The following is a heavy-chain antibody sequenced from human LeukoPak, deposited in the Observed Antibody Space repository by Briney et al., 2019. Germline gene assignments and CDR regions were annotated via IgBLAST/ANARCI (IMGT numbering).Heavy chain of an antibody. V-gene: IGHV3-30*04. D-gene: IGHD1-1*01. J-gene: IGHJ4*02. CDR2: MSFDGSNK. CDR3: AKDHHNWYDRDY. Sequence: GGSLRLSCAASGFTFSSYAMHWVRQAPGKGLEWVAVMSFDGSNKYYADSVKGRFTISRDNSKNTLYLQMTSLTIEDTAVYYCAKDHHNWYDRDYWGQGTLVTVSS. CDR1: GFTFSSYA.